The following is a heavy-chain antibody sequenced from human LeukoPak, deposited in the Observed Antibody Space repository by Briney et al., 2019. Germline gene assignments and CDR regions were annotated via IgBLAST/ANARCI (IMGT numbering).Heavy chain of an antibody. CDR2: IYYSGST. D-gene: IGHD3-10*01. CDR1: GGSISSYY. V-gene: IGHV4-59*01. J-gene: IGHJ4*01. CDR3: ARVGCYYGSGTYDY. Sequence: SETLSLTCTVSGGSISSYYWSWIRQPPGKGLEWIGYIYYSGSTNYNPSLESRVTISVDTSKNQFSLKLSSVTAADTAVYYCARVGCYYGSGTYDYWGQGTLVTVSS.